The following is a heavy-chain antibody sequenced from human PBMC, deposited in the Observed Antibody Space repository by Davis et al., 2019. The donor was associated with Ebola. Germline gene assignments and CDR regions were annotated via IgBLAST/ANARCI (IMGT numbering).Heavy chain of an antibody. CDR3: APRRDYIVVVPAAPY. CDR2: ISGSGGST. CDR1: GFTFSSYA. V-gene: IGHV3-23*01. Sequence: GESLKISCAASGFTFSSYAMSWVRQAPGKGLEWVSAISGSGGSTYYADSVKGRFTISRDNSKNTLYLQMNSLRAEDTAVYYCAPRRDYIVVVPAAPYWGQGTLVTVPS. J-gene: IGHJ4*02. D-gene: IGHD2-2*01.